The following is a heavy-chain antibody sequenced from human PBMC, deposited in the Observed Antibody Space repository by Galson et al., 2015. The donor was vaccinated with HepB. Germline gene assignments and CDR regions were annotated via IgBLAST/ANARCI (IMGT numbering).Heavy chain of an antibody. CDR2: IKSKTDGETT. D-gene: IGHD2-8*02. V-gene: IGHV3-15*01. Sequence: SLRLSCAASGFPFNNAWMTWVRQAPGMGLEWVGRIKSKTDGETTDYAAPGKGRFTISRDDSKNRPYLQMNSLKPEDTAVYYCTTDVYYSTYWSWLDPWGQGTLVTVSS. CDR1: GFPFNNAW. CDR3: TTDVYYSTYWSWLDP. J-gene: IGHJ5*02.